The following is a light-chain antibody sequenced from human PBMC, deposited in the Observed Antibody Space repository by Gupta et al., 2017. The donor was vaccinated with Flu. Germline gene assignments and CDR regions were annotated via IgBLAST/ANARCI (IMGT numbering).Light chain of an antibody. CDR3: SSYKNSGTPWV. CDR2: EVT. V-gene: IGLV2-14*01. J-gene: IGLJ3*02. Sequence: QSALTQPASVSGSAGQSITISCPRTSCDVGTHNYVSWYQQHPGKAPKLMIYEVTNRPSGVSNRFSGSKSGNTASLTITGLLAEDEADYYCSSYKNSGTPWVFGGGTRVTVL. CDR1: SCDVGTHNY.